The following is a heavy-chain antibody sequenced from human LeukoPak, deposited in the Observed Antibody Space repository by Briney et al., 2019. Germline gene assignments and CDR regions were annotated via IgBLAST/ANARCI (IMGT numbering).Heavy chain of an antibody. V-gene: IGHV3-23*01. CDR1: GLTFSNFG. CDR3: AKGGAINGSYWFDP. D-gene: IGHD5-24*01. Sequence: PGGSLRLSCAASGLTFSNFGMNWARQAPGKGLEWVSSINGRADEAHHADSVKGRFTISRDNSKNTLYLQMNSLRAEDTALYYCAKGGAINGSYWFDPWGPRTPVTVSS. CDR2: INGRADEA. J-gene: IGHJ5*02.